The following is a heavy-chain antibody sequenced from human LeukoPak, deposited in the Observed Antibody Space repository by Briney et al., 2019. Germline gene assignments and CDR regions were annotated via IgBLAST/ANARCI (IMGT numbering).Heavy chain of an antibody. J-gene: IGHJ4*02. V-gene: IGHV1-69*01. CDR3: AREGYGGNAVIFDY. D-gene: IGHD4-23*01. Sequence: GSSVKVSCKASGGTFSSYAISWARQAPGQGLEWMGGIIPIFGTANYAQKFQGRVTITADESTSTAYMELSSLRSEDTAVYYCAREGYGGNAVIFDYWGQGTLVTVSS. CDR1: GGTFSSYA. CDR2: IIPIFGTA.